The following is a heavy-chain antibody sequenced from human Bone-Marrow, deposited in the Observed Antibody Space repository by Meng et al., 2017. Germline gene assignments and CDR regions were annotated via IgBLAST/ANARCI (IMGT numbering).Heavy chain of an antibody. CDR2: IIPIFGTA. J-gene: IGHJ5*02. CDR1: GGTFSSYA. V-gene: IGHV1-69*13. Sequence: SVKVSCKASGGTFSSYAISWVRQAPGQGLEWMGGIIPIFGTANYAQKSQGRVTITADESTSTAYMELSSLRSEDTAVYYCASLTYGSGLPGVDGPWGQGTLVTVSS. D-gene: IGHD3-10*01. CDR3: ASLTYGSGLPGVDGP.